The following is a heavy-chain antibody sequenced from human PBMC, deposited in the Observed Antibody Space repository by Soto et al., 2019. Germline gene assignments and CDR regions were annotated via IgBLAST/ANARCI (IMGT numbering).Heavy chain of an antibody. CDR2: IYYSGST. V-gene: IGHV4-30-4*01. CDR3: ARALYYYDSSGYNNWFDP. J-gene: IGHJ5*02. Sequence: QVQLQESGPGLVKPSQTLSLTCTVSGGSISSGDYYWSWIRQPPGKGLEGIGYIYYSGSTYYNPSLKSRVTISVDTSKNQFSLKLSSVTAADTAVYYCARALYYYDSSGYNNWFDPWGQGTLVTVSS. CDR1: GGSISSGDYY. D-gene: IGHD3-22*01.